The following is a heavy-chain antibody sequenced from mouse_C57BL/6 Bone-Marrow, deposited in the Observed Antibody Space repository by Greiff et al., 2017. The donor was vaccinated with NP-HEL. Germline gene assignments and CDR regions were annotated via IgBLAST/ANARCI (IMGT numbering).Heavy chain of an antibody. J-gene: IGHJ1*03. V-gene: IGHV5-16*01. CDR2: INYDGSST. CDR3: AREGTVVARNFDV. CDR1: GFTFSDYY. D-gene: IGHD1-1*01. Sequence: EVMLVESEGGLVQPGSSMKLSCTASGFTFSDYYMAWVRQVPEKGLEWVANINYDGSSTYYLDSLKSRFIISRDNAKNILYLQMSSLKSEDTATYYCAREGTVVARNFDVWGTGTTVTVSS.